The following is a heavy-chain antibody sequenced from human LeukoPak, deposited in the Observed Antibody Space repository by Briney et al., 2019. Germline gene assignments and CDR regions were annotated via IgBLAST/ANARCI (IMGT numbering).Heavy chain of an antibody. CDR3: AKSYDSSGYYYFDY. CDR1: GFTFSSYG. J-gene: IGHJ4*02. CDR2: ISYDGSNK. Sequence: GGSLRLSCAASGFTFSSYGMHWVRQAPGKGLEWVAVISYDGSNKYYADSVKGRFTISRDNSKNTLYLQMDSLRAEDTAVYYCAKSYDSSGYYYFDYWGQGTLVTVSS. V-gene: IGHV3-30*18. D-gene: IGHD3-22*01.